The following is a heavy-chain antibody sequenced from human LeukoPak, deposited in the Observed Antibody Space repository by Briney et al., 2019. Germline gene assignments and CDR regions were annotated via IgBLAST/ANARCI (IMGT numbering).Heavy chain of an antibody. CDR3: AKAGRYSSSWYTVDY. Sequence: GGSLRLSCAASGFTFSRYAMSWVRQAPGKGLEWVSAISGSGGSTYYADSVKGRFTISRDNSKNTLYLQMNSLRAEDTAVYYCAKAGRYSSSWYTVDYWGQGTLVTASS. CDR2: ISGSGGST. J-gene: IGHJ4*02. CDR1: GFTFSRYA. D-gene: IGHD6-13*01. V-gene: IGHV3-23*01.